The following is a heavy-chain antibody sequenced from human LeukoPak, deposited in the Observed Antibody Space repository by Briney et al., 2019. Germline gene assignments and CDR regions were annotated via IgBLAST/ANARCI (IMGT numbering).Heavy chain of an antibody. Sequence: GGPLRLSCAASGFTFSDYYMSWVRQAPGKGLEWVSYISSSGSTIYYADSVKGRFTISRDNAKNSLYLQMNSLRAEDTAVYYCARQGIRFLDFDVWGQGTTVTVSS. J-gene: IGHJ6*02. V-gene: IGHV3-11*01. CDR2: ISSSGSTI. CDR3: ARQGIRFLDFDV. D-gene: IGHD3-3*01. CDR1: GFTFSDYY.